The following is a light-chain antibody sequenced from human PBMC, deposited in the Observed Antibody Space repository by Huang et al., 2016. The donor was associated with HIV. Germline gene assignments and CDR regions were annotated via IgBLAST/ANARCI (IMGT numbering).Light chain of an antibody. V-gene: IGKV4-1*01. CDR1: QSVLDNSNNKNC. J-gene: IGKJ2*01. CDR2: WAS. CDR3: HQYYNTPYT. Sequence: DIVMTQSPDSLAASLGERATINCKSSQSVLDNSNNKNCLAWFQQKPGQPPKRLIYWASSRESGVPDRFSGSGSGTDFTLTISSLQAEDVAVYYCHQYYNTPYTFGQGTKLEIK.